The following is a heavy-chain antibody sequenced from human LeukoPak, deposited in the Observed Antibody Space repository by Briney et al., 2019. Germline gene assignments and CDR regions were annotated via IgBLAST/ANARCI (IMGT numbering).Heavy chain of an antibody. Sequence: GESLQISCKGSGYSFTSYWITWVRQMPGKGLEWMGRIDPSDSYTNYSPSFQGHVTISADKSISTAYLQWSSLRSDDTAVYYCARSLDLDVWGQGTTVTVSS. CDR2: IDPSDSYT. V-gene: IGHV5-10-1*01. J-gene: IGHJ6*02. CDR1: GYSFTSYW. CDR3: ARSLDLDV.